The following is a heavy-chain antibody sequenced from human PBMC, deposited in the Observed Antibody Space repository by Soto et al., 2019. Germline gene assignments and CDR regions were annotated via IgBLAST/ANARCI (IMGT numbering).Heavy chain of an antibody. CDR3: AREGYYDSSGYYYYYYYMDV. D-gene: IGHD3-22*01. J-gene: IGHJ6*03. CDR1: GFTVSSNY. CDR2: IYSGGST. V-gene: IGHV3-53*01. Sequence: GGSLRLSCAASGFTVSSNYMSWVRQAPGKGLEWVSVIYSGGSTYYADSVKGRFTISRDNSKNTLYLQMNSLRAEDTAVYYCAREGYYDSSGYYYYYYYMDVWGKGTTVTVSS.